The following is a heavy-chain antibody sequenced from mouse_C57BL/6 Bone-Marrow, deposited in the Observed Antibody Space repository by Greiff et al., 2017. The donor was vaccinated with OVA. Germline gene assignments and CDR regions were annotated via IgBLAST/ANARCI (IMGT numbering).Heavy chain of an antibody. V-gene: IGHV1-81*01. CDR3: ARRNYYGSSEPYYAMDY. D-gene: IGHD1-1*01. CDR2: IYPRSGNT. CDR1: GYTFTSYG. J-gene: IGHJ4*01. Sequence: VQLQQSGAELARPGASVKLSCKASGYTFTSYGISWVQQRTGQGLEWIGEIYPRSGNTYYNEKFKGKATLTADKSSSTAYMELRSLTSEDSAVYFCARRNYYGSSEPYYAMDYWGQGTSVTVSS.